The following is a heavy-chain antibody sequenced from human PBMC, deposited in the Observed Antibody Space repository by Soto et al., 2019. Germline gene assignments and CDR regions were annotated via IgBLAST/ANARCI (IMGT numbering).Heavy chain of an antibody. Sequence: EVQLVESGGGLVQPGGSLRLSCAASGFTFSSYSMNWVRQAPGKGLEWVSYISSSSSTIYYADSVKGRFTNSRDNAKNSLYLQMNSLRDEDTAVYYCARGLDCSSTSCYYNWFDPWGQGTLVTVSS. V-gene: IGHV3-48*02. CDR3: ARGLDCSSTSCYYNWFDP. CDR2: ISSSSSTI. J-gene: IGHJ5*02. CDR1: GFTFSSYS. D-gene: IGHD2-2*01.